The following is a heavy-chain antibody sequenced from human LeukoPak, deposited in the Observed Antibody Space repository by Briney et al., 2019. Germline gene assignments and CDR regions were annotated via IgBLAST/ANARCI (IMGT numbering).Heavy chain of an antibody. V-gene: IGHV3-66*01. CDR2: IYSGGST. D-gene: IGHD4-17*01. CDR1: GFTVSSNY. Sequence: GGSLRLSCAASGFTVSSNYMSWVRQAPGKGLEWVSVIYSGGSTYYADSMKGRFTISRDNSKNTLYLQMNSLRAKDTAVYYCARGNSTVWYFDYWGQGTLVTVSS. J-gene: IGHJ4*02. CDR3: ARGNSTVWYFDY.